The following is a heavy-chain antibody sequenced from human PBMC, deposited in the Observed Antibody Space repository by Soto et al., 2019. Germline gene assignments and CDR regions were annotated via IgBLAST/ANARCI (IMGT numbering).Heavy chain of an antibody. CDR3: ARYGSGSYYPTTFDY. CDR1: GGSISSSGYN. D-gene: IGHD3-10*01. V-gene: IGHV4-31*03. J-gene: IGHJ4*02. CDR2: IYYSGST. Sequence: QVQLQESGPGLVKPSQTLSLTCTVSGGSISSSGYNWSWIRQHPGKGLEWIGYIYYSGSTYYNPSLKSRVTXPXAXPXXQVSLKLSSVTAADTAVYFCARYGSGSYYPTTFDYWGQGTLVTVSS.